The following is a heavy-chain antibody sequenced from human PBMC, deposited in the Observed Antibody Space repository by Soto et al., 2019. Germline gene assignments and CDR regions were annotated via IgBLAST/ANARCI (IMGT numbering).Heavy chain of an antibody. V-gene: IGHV1-3*01. D-gene: IGHD3-10*01. Sequence: ASVKVSCRPSGYTFTSYAMHLVRQAPGQRLEWMGWINAGNGNTKYSQKFQGRVTITRDTFASTAYMELSRLRSEDTAVYYCARDHTYIAYYYGSGTWDYWGQGTLVTVSS. J-gene: IGHJ4*02. CDR2: INAGNGNT. CDR1: GYTFTSYA. CDR3: ARDHTYIAYYYGSGTWDY.